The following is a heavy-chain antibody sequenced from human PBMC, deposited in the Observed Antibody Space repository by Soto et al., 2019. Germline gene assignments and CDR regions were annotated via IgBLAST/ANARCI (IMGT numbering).Heavy chain of an antibody. D-gene: IGHD3-16*01. J-gene: IGHJ3*02. Sequence: VKVSCKASGGTFSSYAISWVRQAPGQGLEWMGGIIPIFGTANYAQKFQGRVTITADESTSTAYMELSSLRSEDTAVYYCARDYEIGSPIPAGAFDIWGQGTMVTVSS. CDR2: IIPIFGTA. V-gene: IGHV1-69*13. CDR1: GGTFSSYA. CDR3: ARDYEIGSPIPAGAFDI.